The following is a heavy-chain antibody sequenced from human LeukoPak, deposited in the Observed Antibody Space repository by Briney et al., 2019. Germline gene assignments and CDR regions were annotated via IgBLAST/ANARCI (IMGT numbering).Heavy chain of an antibody. D-gene: IGHD2-21*02. J-gene: IGHJ5*02. CDR1: GGSFSGYY. V-gene: IGHV4-34*01. CDR3: ATRSDCGGDCYSNWFDP. Sequence: PSVTLSLTCAVYGGSFSGYYWSWIRQTPGKGLEWIGEINHSGSTNYNPSLKSRVTISVDTSKNQFSLKLSSVTAADTAVYYCATRSDCGGDCYSNWFDPWGQGTLVTVSS. CDR2: INHSGST.